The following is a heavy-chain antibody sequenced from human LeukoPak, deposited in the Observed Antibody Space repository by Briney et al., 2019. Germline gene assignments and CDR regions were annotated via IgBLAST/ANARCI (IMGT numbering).Heavy chain of an antibody. CDR3: ARGGDFWSADSWFDP. CDR1: GYTFTGYY. D-gene: IGHD3-3*01. Sequence: ASAKVSCKASGYTFTGYYMHWERQAPGQGLDRIGWINPNSGGTNYAQKFQGRFNMTRDTTISTVDMEVSRLRSDDTGVYYCARGGDFWSADSWFDPWGQGTLVTVSS. CDR2: INPNSGGT. J-gene: IGHJ5*02. V-gene: IGHV1-2*02.